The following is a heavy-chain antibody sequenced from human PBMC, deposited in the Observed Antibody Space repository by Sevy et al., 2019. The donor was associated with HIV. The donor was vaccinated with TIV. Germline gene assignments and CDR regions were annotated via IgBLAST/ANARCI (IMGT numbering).Heavy chain of an antibody. CDR1: GFSFSSYG. CDR3: VKEGGGEGGDH. CDR2: IQYDGSNK. V-gene: IGHV3-30*02. Sequence: GGSLRLSCAASGFSFSSYGMQWVRQAPGKGLEWMSYIQYDGSNKDYGDSVKGRFTISRDNSKNTLYLQMNSLRVEDTAVFYCVKEGGGEGGDHWGQGTLVTVSS. J-gene: IGHJ4*02. D-gene: IGHD2-21*01.